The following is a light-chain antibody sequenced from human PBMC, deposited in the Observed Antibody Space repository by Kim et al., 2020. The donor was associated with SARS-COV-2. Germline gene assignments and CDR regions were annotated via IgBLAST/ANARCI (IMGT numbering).Light chain of an antibody. CDR1: KWGDKY. Sequence: QTSSRTSSGGKWGDKYDHWQQQEPVQSTELVIDQDTGRPSGFPGRFSGYNSGNTATLTISGDQAKDEADDYGQTSDSRTAVFGGGTQLTVL. CDR2: QDT. V-gene: IGLV3-1*01. J-gene: IGLJ3*02. CDR3: QTSDSRTAV.